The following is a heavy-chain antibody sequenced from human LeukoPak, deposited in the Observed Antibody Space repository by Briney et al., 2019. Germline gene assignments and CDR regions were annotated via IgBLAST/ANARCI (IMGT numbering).Heavy chain of an antibody. CDR1: GASISSYY. CDR3: AGDTVGFDS. Sequence: SETLSLTCTVSGASISSYYWNWIRQPPRKGLEWIGSILYSGSTNYNPSLKSRVSISVDTSKNQFSLKLSSVTAADTAVYYCAGDTVGFDSWGQGALVTVSS. D-gene: IGHD4-23*01. V-gene: IGHV4-59*01. CDR2: ILYSGST. J-gene: IGHJ4*02.